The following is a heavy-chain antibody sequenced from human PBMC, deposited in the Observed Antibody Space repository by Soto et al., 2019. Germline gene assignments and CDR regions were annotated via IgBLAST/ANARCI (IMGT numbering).Heavy chain of an antibody. J-gene: IGHJ6*02. CDR2: IIPIFGTE. Sequence: QVQLVQSGAEVKKPGSSVKVSCKASGGTFSSYAISWVRQAPGQGLEWMGGIIPIFGTENNAQKYQRRVTITADESTSTAYIELSSLRYEDTAVYYCARASPEPGQYYYYYGMDVWGQGTTVTVSS. CDR1: GGTFSSYA. CDR3: ARASPEPGQYYYYYGMDV. V-gene: IGHV1-69*01.